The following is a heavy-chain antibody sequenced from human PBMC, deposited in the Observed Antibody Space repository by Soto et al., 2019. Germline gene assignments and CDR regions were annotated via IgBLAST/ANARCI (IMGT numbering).Heavy chain of an antibody. Sequence: SETLSLTCAVSSGSISSSNWWSWVRQPPGKGLEWIGEIYHSGSTNYNPSLKSRVTISVDKSKNQFSLKLSPVTAADTAVYYCASLKGDYGDTYYFDYWGQGTLVTVSS. CDR2: IYHSGST. D-gene: IGHD4-17*01. CDR1: SGSISSSNW. CDR3: ASLKGDYGDTYYFDY. V-gene: IGHV4-4*02. J-gene: IGHJ4*02.